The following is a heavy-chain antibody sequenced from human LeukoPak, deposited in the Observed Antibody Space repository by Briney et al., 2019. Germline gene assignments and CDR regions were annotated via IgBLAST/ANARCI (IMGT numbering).Heavy chain of an antibody. CDR2: ISYRGDTK. CDR3: GRLGIIAAAGSNDY. J-gene: IGHJ4*02. Sequence: GGSLRLSCAASGFTFSDYYMSRIRQAPGKGLEWVSYISYRGDTKYYADSVKGRFIVSRDNAKNSLYLQMNSLRAEDTAVYYCGRLGIIAAAGSNDYWGQGTLVTVSS. D-gene: IGHD6-13*01. CDR1: GFTFSDYY. V-gene: IGHV3-11*01.